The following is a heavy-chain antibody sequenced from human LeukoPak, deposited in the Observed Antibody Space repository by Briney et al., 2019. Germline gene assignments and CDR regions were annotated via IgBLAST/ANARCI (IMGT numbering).Heavy chain of an antibody. CDR2: ISHDGKTK. CDR1: RLIFDSYG. Sequence: VRSLRLSCAVSRLIFDSYGMHWVRQAPGKGLGWVAVISHDGKTKYYADSVKGRFTISRDKSKDILYLPMNSLRVEDTAVFYCAKDSVHHRHRVGGIGGAFDYWGQGSPVTVSS. CDR3: AKDSVHHRHRVGGIGGAFDY. D-gene: IGHD1-26*01. V-gene: IGHV3-30*18. J-gene: IGHJ4*02.